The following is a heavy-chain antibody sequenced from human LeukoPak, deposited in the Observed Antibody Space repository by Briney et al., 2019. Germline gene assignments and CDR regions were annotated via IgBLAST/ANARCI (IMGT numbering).Heavy chain of an antibody. J-gene: IGHJ4*02. CDR1: GGSICSGGYY. CDR3: ARVIAARPGGFDY. CDR2: IYHSGST. D-gene: IGHD6-6*01. V-gene: IGHV4-30-2*01. Sequence: SETLSLTCTVSGGSICSGGYYWSWIRQPPGKGLEWIGYIYHSGSTYYNPSLKSRVTISVDRSKNQFSLKLSSVTAADTAVYYCARVIAARPGGFDYWGQGTLVTVSS.